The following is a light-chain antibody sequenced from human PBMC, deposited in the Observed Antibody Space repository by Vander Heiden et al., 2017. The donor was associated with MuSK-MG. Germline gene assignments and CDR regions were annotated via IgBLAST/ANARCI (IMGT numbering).Light chain of an antibody. V-gene: IGLV2-11*01. J-gene: IGLJ2*01. CDR1: SSDVGCDNY. Sequence: QSALTQPRSVSWSPGQSVTISCTRTSSDVGCDNYVSWYQQLPGRAPKLMINDVSKRPSGVPDRFSGSKSGNTASLTISGLQAEDEADYYCCSYAGSYTVVFGGGTKLTVL. CDR3: CSYAGSYTVV. CDR2: DVS.